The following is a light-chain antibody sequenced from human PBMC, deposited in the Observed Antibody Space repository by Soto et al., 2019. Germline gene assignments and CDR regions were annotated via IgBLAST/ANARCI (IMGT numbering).Light chain of an antibody. V-gene: IGKV3-20*01. CDR2: GAS. Sequence: EIVLTQSPGTLSLSPGERATLSCRASQSVSSIYLAWYQQKPGQAPRLLIYGASSRATGIPDRFSGSGSGTDFTLTISRLEPEDLAVYYCLQYGSSPQPITFGQGTRLEIK. CDR1: QSVSSIY. CDR3: LQYGSSPQPIT. J-gene: IGKJ5*01.